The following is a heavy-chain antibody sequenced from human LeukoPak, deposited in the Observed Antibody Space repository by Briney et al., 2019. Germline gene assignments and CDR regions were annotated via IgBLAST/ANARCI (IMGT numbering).Heavy chain of an antibody. J-gene: IGHJ6*02. V-gene: IGHV4-39*01. D-gene: IGHD3-9*01. Sequence: PSETLSLTCTVSGGSISSSSYYWGWIRQPPGKGLEWIGSIYYSGSTYYNPSLKSRVTISVDTSKNQFSLKLSSVTAADTAVYYCARTRDDTYYYYYGMDVWGQGTTVTVSS. CDR3: ARTRDDTYYYYYGMDV. CDR2: IYYSGST. CDR1: GGSISSSSYY.